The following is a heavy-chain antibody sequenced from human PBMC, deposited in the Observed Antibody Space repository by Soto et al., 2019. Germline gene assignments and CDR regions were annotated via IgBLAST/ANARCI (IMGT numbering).Heavy chain of an antibody. CDR3: ARGVRYYSSEKPANFDY. V-gene: IGHV3-11*05. CDR1: GFTFSDYY. CDR2: ISVSSTYA. D-gene: IGHD2-21*01. Sequence: QVQLLESGGGLVKPGGSLRLSCAASGFTFSDYYMSWIRQAPGKGLECVAYISVSSTYANYGDSVEGRFTISRDNVENSLFLQMNSLRADDTAVYYCARGVRYYSSEKPANFDYWGQGALVTVSS. J-gene: IGHJ4*02.